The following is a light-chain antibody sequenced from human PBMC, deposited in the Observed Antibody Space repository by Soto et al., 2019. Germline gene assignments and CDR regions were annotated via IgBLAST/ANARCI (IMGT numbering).Light chain of an antibody. V-gene: IGLV2-14*01. J-gene: IGLJ2*01. Sequence: QSALTQPASVCGSPGQSITISCTGTSSDIGGYNYISWYQQLPGKAPKFIIYDVRNRPSGVSNRFSGSRSGNTASLTISGLQAEDEADYYCSSYTSSSTVIFGGGTKLTVL. CDR1: SSDIGGYNY. CDR2: DVR. CDR3: SSYTSSSTVI.